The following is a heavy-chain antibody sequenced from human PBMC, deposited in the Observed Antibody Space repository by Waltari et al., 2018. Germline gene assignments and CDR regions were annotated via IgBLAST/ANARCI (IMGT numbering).Heavy chain of an antibody. Sequence: QVQLVQSGAEVKKPGSSVKVPCKASGGPFSSQANSWLRQAPGRGLGWMVRTLPILSIGNYAQTCQCRVTITADKSTSPAYMELGSLRSGDTAVYYCASGSTVTTIDHAFDIWGQGTMVTGSS. V-gene: IGHV1-69*04. CDR2: TLPILSIG. CDR1: GGPFSSQA. D-gene: IGHD4-17*01. J-gene: IGHJ3*02. CDR3: ASGSTVTTIDHAFDI.